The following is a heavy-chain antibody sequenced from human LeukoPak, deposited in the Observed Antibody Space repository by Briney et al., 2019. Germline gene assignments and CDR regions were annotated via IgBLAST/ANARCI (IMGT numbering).Heavy chain of an antibody. CDR1: GGSISSYY. CDR3: ARDSRSGNFDY. D-gene: IGHD3-22*01. Sequence: KSSETLSLTCTVSGGSISSYYWSWIRQPQGKGLEWIGYIYYSGSTNYNPSLKSRVTISVDTSKNQFSLKLSSVTAADTAVYYCARDSRSGNFDYWGQGTLVTVSS. J-gene: IGHJ4*02. V-gene: IGHV4-59*01. CDR2: IYYSGST.